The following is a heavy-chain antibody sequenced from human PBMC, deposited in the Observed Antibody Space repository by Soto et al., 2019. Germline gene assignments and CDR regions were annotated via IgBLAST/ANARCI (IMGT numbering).Heavy chain of an antibody. D-gene: IGHD6-13*01. J-gene: IGHJ4*02. V-gene: IGHV3-23*01. CDR2: ISGSGGST. Sequence: EVQLLESGGGLVQPGGSLRLSCAASGFTFSSYAMSWVRQAPGKGLEWVSAISGSGGSTYYADSVKGRFTISRDNSKNTRYLQMNSLRAEDTAVYYCAKDRIPQQLVPHYFDYWGQGTLVTVSS. CDR3: AKDRIPQQLVPHYFDY. CDR1: GFTFSSYA.